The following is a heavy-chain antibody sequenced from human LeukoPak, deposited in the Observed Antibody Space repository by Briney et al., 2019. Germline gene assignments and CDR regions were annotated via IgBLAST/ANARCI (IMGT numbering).Heavy chain of an antibody. CDR3: TRTYSGSSIDY. V-gene: IGHV4-59*01. D-gene: IGHD1-26*01. Sequence: PSETLSRTCTVSGGSISSFYWSWIRQPPGKGLEWIGYIYYSGSTNYNPSLKSRVTISVDTSKNQFSLKLRSVTAADTAVYYCTRTYSGSSIDYWGQGTLVTVSS. CDR1: GGSISSFY. CDR2: IYYSGST. J-gene: IGHJ4*02.